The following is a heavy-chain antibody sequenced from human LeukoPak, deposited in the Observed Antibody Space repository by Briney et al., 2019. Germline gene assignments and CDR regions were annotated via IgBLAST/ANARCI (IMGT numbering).Heavy chain of an antibody. CDR3: ASGGCSGTTCSFRH. CDR2: VSFDRDNE. D-gene: IGHD2-2*01. CDR1: GFTFSSFG. Sequence: GGSLRLSCAASGFTFSSFGMYWVRQAPGKGLEWVAAVSFDRDNEDYGDSVKGRFTISRDNSKNTLYLQMNSLRAEDTAVYYCASGGCSGTTCSFRHWGQGTLVTVSS. J-gene: IGHJ1*01. V-gene: IGHV3-30*04.